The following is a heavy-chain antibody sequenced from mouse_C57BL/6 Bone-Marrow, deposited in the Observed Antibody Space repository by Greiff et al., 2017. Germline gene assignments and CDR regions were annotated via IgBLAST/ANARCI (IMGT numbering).Heavy chain of an antibody. V-gene: IGHV10-1*01. CDR1: GFSFNTYA. Sequence: GGGLVQPKGSLKLSCAASGFSFNTYAMNWVRQAPGKGLEWVARIRSKSNNYATYYADSVKDRFTISRDDSESMLYLQMNNLKTEDTAMYYCVRHGQLRPFAYWGQGTLVTVSA. CDR2: IRSKSNNYAT. D-gene: IGHD3-2*02. CDR3: VRHGQLRPFAY. J-gene: IGHJ3*01.